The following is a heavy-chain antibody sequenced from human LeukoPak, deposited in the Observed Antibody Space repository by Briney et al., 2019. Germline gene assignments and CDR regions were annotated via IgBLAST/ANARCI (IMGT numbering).Heavy chain of an antibody. CDR3: ARGRDIVVVPAAPQYYYYGMDV. J-gene: IGHJ6*02. D-gene: IGHD2-2*01. CDR1: GGSFSGYY. Sequence: SETLSLTCAVYGGSFSGYYWSWIRQPPGKGLEWIGGINHSGSTNYNPSLKSRVTISVDTSKNQFSLKLSSVTAADTAVYYCARGRDIVVVPAAPQYYYYGMDVWGQGTTVTVSS. V-gene: IGHV4-34*01. CDR2: INHSGST.